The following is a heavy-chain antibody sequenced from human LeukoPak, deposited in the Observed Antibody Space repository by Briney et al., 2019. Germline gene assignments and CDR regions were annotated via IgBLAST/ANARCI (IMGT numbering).Heavy chain of an antibody. Sequence: PGGSLRLSCAASGFTFSNFPMTWVRQAPGKGLEWVSGISTSGGSTYYADSVKGRFTISRGNSKNTLYLQMNSLRAEDTAVYYCAKGWGVGYYYYMDVWGRGTTVTVSS. J-gene: IGHJ6*03. CDR1: GFTFSNFP. CDR2: ISTSGGST. CDR3: AKGWGVGYYYYMDV. D-gene: IGHD3-10*01. V-gene: IGHV3-23*01.